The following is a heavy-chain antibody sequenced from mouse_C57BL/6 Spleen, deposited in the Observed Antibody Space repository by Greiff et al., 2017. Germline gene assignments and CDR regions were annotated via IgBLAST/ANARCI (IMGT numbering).Heavy chain of an antibody. CDR2: IYPGGGDT. Sequence: VQLQQSGAELVKPGASVKISCKASGYAFSSYCINWVKQRPGKGLEWIGQIYPGGGDTYYNGKFKGKATLTEDKSSSTAYMQLSSLNSEDSAVYFCARGGEAAQATKDYWGQGTLVTVSA. D-gene: IGHD3-2*02. CDR3: ARGGEAAQATKDY. CDR1: GYAFSSYC. J-gene: IGHJ3*01. V-gene: IGHV1-80*01.